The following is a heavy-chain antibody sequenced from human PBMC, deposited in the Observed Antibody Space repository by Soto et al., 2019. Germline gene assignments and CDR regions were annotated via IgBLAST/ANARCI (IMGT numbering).Heavy chain of an antibody. V-gene: IGHV4-34*01. J-gene: IGHJ6*03. D-gene: IGHD6-6*01. CDR3: ARVRSSSPVRYYYYYMDV. CDR2: INHSGST. CDR1: GGSFSGYY. Sequence: SETLSLTCAVYGGSFSGYYWSWSRQPPGKGLEWIGEINHSGSTNYNPSLKSRVTISVDTSKNQFSLKLSSVTAADTAVYYCARVRSSSPVRYYYYYMDVWGKGTTVTVSS.